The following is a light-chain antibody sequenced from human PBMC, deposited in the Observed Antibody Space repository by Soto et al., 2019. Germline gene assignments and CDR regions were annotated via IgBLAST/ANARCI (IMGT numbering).Light chain of an antibody. V-gene: IGLV2-14*01. CDR3: SSYTSSSTLDV. J-gene: IGLJ1*01. CDR2: DVS. Sequence: QSVLTQPASVSGSPGQSITISCTGTSSDVDGYNYVSWYQQHPGKAPKLMIYDVSNRPSGVSNRFSGSKSGNTASLTISGLQAEDEADYYCSSYTSSSTLDVFGTGTKVTVL. CDR1: SSDVDGYNY.